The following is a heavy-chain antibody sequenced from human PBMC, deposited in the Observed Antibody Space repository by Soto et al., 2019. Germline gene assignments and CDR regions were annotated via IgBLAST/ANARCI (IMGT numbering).Heavy chain of an antibody. J-gene: IGHJ3*02. CDR3: ARGRVPAAGPDAVDI. CDR1: GGAFRNYI. D-gene: IGHD2-2*01. V-gene: IGHV1-69*01. CDR2: IIPMFATP. Sequence: QVQLVQSGAEVKKPGSSVKVSCKSSGGAFRNYIINWVRQAPGQGLEWMGGIIPMFATPTYAQKFQGRLTIIATDSASTVYMELSSLRSEDTAIYYCARGRVPAAGPDAVDIWGLGTMVTVSS.